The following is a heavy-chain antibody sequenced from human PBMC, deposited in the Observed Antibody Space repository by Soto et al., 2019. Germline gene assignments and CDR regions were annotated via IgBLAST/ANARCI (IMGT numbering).Heavy chain of an antibody. J-gene: IGHJ4*02. CDR3: TRSGSYEGGTW. Sequence: PVNRSRKASGYRFTDHYIHWVRQAPGQGLEWMGIINPSGGSTSYAQKFQGRVTMTRDTSTSTVYMELNSLKTDDTAVYFCTRSGSYEGGTWWGQGTLVTVP. CDR2: INPSGGST. CDR1: GYRFTDHY. D-gene: IGHD1-26*01. V-gene: IGHV1-46*03.